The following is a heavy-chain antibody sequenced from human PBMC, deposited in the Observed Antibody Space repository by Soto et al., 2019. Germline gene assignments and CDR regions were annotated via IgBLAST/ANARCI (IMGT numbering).Heavy chain of an antibody. CDR2: LWYDGGNR. CDR1: RFTFSNYG. V-gene: IGHV3-33*01. J-gene: IGHJ6*02. D-gene: IGHD4-17*01. Sequence: VQLVEFGGGVVQPGTSLSLSCGASRFTFSNYGMHWVRQAPGPGLVMVAVLWYDGGNRYYADSVQFRFTISRDNYKNTLYLQMNSLSAEVTAVDYRGSTAKTTTVSRGGIDVWGQRTNVTGAS. CDR3: GSTAKTTTVSRGGIDV.